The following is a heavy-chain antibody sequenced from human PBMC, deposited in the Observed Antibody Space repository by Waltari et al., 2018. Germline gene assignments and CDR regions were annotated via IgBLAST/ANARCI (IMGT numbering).Heavy chain of an antibody. Sequence: QLQLQESGPGLVKPSETLSPTCTGPGGSISGSSYYWGWNRQSPGKGLEWIGGFYYSGSTYYHPTLKSRVTISGDTSKKQFSLKLSSVTAADTAVYYCARHWKKSGYRFDPWGQGTLVTVSS. CDR2: FYYSGST. D-gene: IGHD5-12*01. CDR3: ARHWKKSGYRFDP. CDR1: GGSISGSSYY. V-gene: IGHV4-39*01. J-gene: IGHJ5*02.